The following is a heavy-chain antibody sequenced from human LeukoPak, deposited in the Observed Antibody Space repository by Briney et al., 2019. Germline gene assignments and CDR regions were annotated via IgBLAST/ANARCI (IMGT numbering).Heavy chain of an antibody. J-gene: IGHJ3*02. CDR1: GGSISSYY. Sequence: SETLSLTCTVSGGSISSYYWSWIRQPPGKGLEWIGYIYYSGSTNYNPSLKSRVTISVDTSKNQFSLNLSSVTAEDTAVYYCAKTIIDSSGYLEAFDIWGQGTMVTVSS. CDR3: AKTIIDSSGYLEAFDI. D-gene: IGHD3-22*01. V-gene: IGHV4-59*08. CDR2: IYYSGST.